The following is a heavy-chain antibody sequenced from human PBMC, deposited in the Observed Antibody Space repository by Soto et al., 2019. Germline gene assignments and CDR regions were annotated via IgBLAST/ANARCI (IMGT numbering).Heavy chain of an antibody. D-gene: IGHD3-3*01. J-gene: IGHJ3*02. Sequence: ASVKVSCKASGGTFSSYAISWVRQAPGQGLEWMGRIIPIVGIANYAQKFQGRVTITADKSTSTAYMELSSLRSEDTAVYYCAREQDFWSGYTTDAFDIWGQGTMVTVSS. CDR3: AREQDFWSGYTTDAFDI. CDR1: GGTFSSYA. V-gene: IGHV1-69*04. CDR2: IIPIVGIA.